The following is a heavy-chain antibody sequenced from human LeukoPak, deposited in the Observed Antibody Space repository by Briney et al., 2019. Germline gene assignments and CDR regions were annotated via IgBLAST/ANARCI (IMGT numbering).Heavy chain of an antibody. CDR3: ARLQDIVVVPAAIRSISAFDI. D-gene: IGHD2-2*01. CDR2: IYPGDSDT. Sequence: GESLKISCKGSGYSFTSYWIGWVRQMPGKGLEWMGIIYPGDSDTRYSPSFQGQVTISADKSISTAYLQWSSLKASDTAMYYCARLQDIVVVPAAIRSISAFDIWGQGTMVTVSS. CDR1: GYSFTSYW. J-gene: IGHJ3*02. V-gene: IGHV5-51*01.